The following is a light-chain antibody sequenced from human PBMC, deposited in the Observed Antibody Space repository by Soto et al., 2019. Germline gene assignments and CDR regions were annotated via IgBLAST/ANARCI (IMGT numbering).Light chain of an antibody. CDR1: NSDIGNYNL. CDR2: DVS. Sequence: QSALTQPASVSGCPGQSITISCTGTNSDIGNYNLVSWYQQHPGKAPKLMIYDVSKRPSGVSNRFSGSKSDNTASLTISGLQAEDEADYYCCSYAGTRDVFGGGTKLTVL. J-gene: IGLJ2*01. V-gene: IGLV2-23*02. CDR3: CSYAGTRDV.